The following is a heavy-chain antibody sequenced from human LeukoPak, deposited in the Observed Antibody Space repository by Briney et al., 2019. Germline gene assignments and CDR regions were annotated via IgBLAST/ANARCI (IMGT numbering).Heavy chain of an antibody. CDR3: ARVKRDSSGYYYPFDY. CDR1: GGSIGSYY. Sequence: SETLSLTCTVSGGSIGSYYWSWIRQPPGKGLEWIGYIYYSGSTNYNPSLKSRVTISVDTSKNQFSLKLSSVTAADTAVYYCARVKRDSSGYYYPFDYWGQGTLVTVSS. D-gene: IGHD3-22*01. CDR2: IYYSGST. J-gene: IGHJ4*02. V-gene: IGHV4-59*01.